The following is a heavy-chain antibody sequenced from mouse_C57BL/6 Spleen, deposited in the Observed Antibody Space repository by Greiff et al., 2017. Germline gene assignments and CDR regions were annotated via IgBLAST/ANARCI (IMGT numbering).Heavy chain of an antibody. D-gene: IGHD4-1*01. CDR3: ARSTGKEGYFDV. Sequence: VQLQQSGAELVRPGASVKLSCKASGYTFTDYYINWVKQRPGQGLEWIARIYPGSGNTYYNEKFKGKATLTAEKSSSTAYMQLSSLTSEDSAVYFCARSTGKEGYFDVWGTGTTVTVSS. CDR1: GYTFTDYY. V-gene: IGHV1-76*01. CDR2: IYPGSGNT. J-gene: IGHJ1*03.